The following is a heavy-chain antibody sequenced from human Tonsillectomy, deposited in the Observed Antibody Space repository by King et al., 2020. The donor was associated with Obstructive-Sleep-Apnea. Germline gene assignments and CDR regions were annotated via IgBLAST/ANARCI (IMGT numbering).Heavy chain of an antibody. CDR1: GGSISSYY. Sequence: VQLQESGPGLVKPSETLSLTCTVSGGSISSYYWSWIRQPPGKGLEWIGYIYYSGSTNYNPSLKSRVTISVDTSKNQFSLNLSSLTAADPAVYYCARHERDDSSGYYYLYYFDYWGQGTLVTVSS. D-gene: IGHD3-22*01. V-gene: IGHV4-59*08. CDR3: ARHERDDSSGYYYLYYFDY. J-gene: IGHJ4*02. CDR2: IYYSGST.